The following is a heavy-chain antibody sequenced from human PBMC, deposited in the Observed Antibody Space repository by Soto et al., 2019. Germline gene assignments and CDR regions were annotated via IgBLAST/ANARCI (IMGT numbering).Heavy chain of an antibody. J-gene: IGHJ4*02. CDR1: GGSISTYD. D-gene: IGHD2-21*02. CDR3: ARVVTATSHYFDY. V-gene: IGHV4-59*01. CDR2: IYHTGST. Sequence: SETLSLTCTVSGGSISTYDWSWIRQSPGKGLEWIGCIYHTGSTKYNPSLKRRVTISVDTSKNQISLKLSSVTAADTAVYYCARVVTATSHYFDYWGQGALVTVSS.